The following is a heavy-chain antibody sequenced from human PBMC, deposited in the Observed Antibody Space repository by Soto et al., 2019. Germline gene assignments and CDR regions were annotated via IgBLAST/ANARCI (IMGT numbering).Heavy chain of an antibody. CDR1: GFTFSSYS. D-gene: IGHD5-12*01. CDR3: ARFRRDGYNLDY. Sequence: EVQLVESGGGLVKPGGSLRLSCAASGFTFSSYSMNWVRQAPGKGLEWVSSISSSTSYMYYADSVKGRFTISSDNARNSLYLQMNSLRAEDTAVYYCARFRRDGYNLDYWGQGTLVTVSS. CDR2: ISSSTSYM. V-gene: IGHV3-21*01. J-gene: IGHJ4*02.